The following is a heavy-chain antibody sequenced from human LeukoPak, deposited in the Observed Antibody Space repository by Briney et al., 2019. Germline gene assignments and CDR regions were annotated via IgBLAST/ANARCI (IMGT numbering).Heavy chain of an antibody. V-gene: IGHV3-23*01. D-gene: IGHD4-23*01. CDR1: GFTFSNYA. Sequence: PGGSLRLSCAASGFTFSNYAMSWVRQAPGKGLEWVSGINTDSSDTGYGDSVKGRLSISRDNSKNTVYLQMNSLRVDDTATYYCARKNSGPAPFHFWGQGTLVTVSS. CDR3: ARKNSGPAPFHF. J-gene: IGHJ4*02. CDR2: INTDSSDT.